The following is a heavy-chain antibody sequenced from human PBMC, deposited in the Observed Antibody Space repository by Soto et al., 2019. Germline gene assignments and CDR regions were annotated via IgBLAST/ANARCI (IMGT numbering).Heavy chain of an antibody. CDR2: IVVGSGNT. CDR3: AATSNVLRYFDWFSAFDI. CDR1: GFTFTSSA. J-gene: IGHJ4*02. V-gene: IGHV1-58*02. Sequence: SVKVSCKASGFTFTSSAMQWVRQARGQRLEWIGWIVVGSGNTNYAQKFQERVTITRDMSTSTAYMELSSLRSEDTAVYYCAATSNVLRYFDWFSAFDIWGQGTLVTVSS. D-gene: IGHD3-9*01.